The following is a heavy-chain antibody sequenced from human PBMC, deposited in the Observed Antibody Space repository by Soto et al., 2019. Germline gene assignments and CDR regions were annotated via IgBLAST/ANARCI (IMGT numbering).Heavy chain of an antibody. Sequence: QVQLQESGPGLVKPSETLSLTCTVSGGSVSSGRYYWSWIRQPPGKGLEWIGYIYYSGSTNYNPSLKSRVTISVDTSNNQFSLKMSSVTAADTAVYYCARDLGVPAAIGFDYWGQGTLVTVSS. CDR3: ARDLGVPAAIGFDY. CDR1: GGSVSSGRYY. J-gene: IGHJ4*02. V-gene: IGHV4-61*01. D-gene: IGHD2-2*01. CDR2: IYYSGST.